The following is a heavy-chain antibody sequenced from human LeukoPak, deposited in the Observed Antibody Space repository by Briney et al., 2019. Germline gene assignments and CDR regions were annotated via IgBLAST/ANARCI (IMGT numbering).Heavy chain of an antibody. Sequence: PGGSLRLSCAASGFTFSSYAMSWVRQAPGKGLEWVSAISGSGGSTYYADSVKGRFTISRDNSKNTLYLQMNSLRAEDTAVYYCAKGNGDDCGDEPWFDPWGQGTLVTVSS. V-gene: IGHV3-23*01. CDR1: GFTFSSYA. J-gene: IGHJ5*02. CDR3: AKGNGDDCGDEPWFDP. D-gene: IGHD4-17*01. CDR2: ISGSGGST.